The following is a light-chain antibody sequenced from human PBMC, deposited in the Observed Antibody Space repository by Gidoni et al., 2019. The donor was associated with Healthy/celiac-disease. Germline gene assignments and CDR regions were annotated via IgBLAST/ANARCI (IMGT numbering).Light chain of an antibody. CDR2: LGS. CDR1: QSLLHSNGYNY. Sequence: IVMTQSPLSLLVTPGEPASISCRSSQSLLHSNGYNYLDWYLQKPGQSPQLLIYLGSNRASGVPDRFSGSGSGTDFTLKISRVEAEDVGVYYCMQALQTPCTFGQGTKLEIK. V-gene: IGKV2-28*01. CDR3: MQALQTPCT. J-gene: IGKJ2*02.